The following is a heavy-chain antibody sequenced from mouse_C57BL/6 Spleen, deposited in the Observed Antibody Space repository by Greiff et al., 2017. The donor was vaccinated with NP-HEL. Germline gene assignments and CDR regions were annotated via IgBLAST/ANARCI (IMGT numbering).Heavy chain of an antibody. CDR3: ASYYGSTYY. CDR1: GYTFTSYW. D-gene: IGHD1-1*01. CDR2: IDPSDSYT. Sequence: QVQLQQPGAELVKPGASVKLSCKASGYTFTSYWMQWVKQRPGQGLEWIGVIDPSDSYTNYNQKFKGKATLTVDTSSSTAYMQLSSLTSEDSAVYYCASYYGSTYYWGQGTTLTVSS. V-gene: IGHV1-50*01. J-gene: IGHJ2*01.